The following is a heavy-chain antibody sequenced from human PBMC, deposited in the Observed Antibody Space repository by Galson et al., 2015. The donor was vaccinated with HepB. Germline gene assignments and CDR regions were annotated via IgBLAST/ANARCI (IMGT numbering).Heavy chain of an antibody. CDR3: ARGYSYFDS. J-gene: IGHJ4*02. V-gene: IGHV3-48*04. CDR2: ISRSSGTT. D-gene: IGHD1-14*01. Sequence: LRLSCAAPGFAFSTYSMNWVRRAPGKGLECVSYISRSSGTTYYADSVKGRFTISRDNVKNSLYLQMNSLRAEDTAVYYCARGYSYFDSWGQGTLVTVSS. CDR1: GFAFSTYS.